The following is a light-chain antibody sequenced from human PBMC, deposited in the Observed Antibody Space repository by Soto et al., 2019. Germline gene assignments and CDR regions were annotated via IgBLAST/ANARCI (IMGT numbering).Light chain of an antibody. V-gene: IGLV2-23*02. CDR1: SSDVGSYDL. Sequence: QLVLTQPASVSGSPGQSITISCTGTSSDVGSYDLVSWYQHHSGKAPKIIIYEVNKRPSGISDRFSGSKSGNTASLTISGLQAEDEADYFCCSFVRTNGLLFGGGTKLTVL. J-gene: IGLJ2*01. CDR3: CSFVRTNGLL. CDR2: EVN.